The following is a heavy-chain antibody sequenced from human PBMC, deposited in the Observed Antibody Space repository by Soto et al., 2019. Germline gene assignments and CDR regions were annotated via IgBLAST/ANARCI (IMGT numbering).Heavy chain of an antibody. V-gene: IGHV3-30-3*01. CDR3: ASQEGYRSSIGAFDY. CDR2: ISYDGSNK. D-gene: IGHD5-18*01. Sequence: GGSLRLSCAASGFTFSSYAMHWVRQAPGKGLEWVAVISYDGSNKYYADSVKGRFTISRDNSKNTLYLQMNSLRAEDTAVYYCASQEGYRSSIGAFDYWGQGTLVTVSS. CDR1: GFTFSSYA. J-gene: IGHJ4*02.